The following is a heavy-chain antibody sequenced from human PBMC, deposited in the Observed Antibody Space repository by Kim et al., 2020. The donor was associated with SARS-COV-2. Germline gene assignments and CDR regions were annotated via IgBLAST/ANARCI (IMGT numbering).Heavy chain of an antibody. V-gene: IGHV3-33*05. CDR3: ARESTGLRYFHWLILRVDYYRIDA. CDR2: ISYDGSNK. D-gene: IGHD3-9*01. Sequence: GGSLRLSCAASGFTFSSYGMHWVRQAPGKGLEWVAVISYDGSNKYYADSVKGRFTISRDNSKNTLYLQMNSLRAEDTAVYYCARESTGLRYFHWLILRVDYYRIDAWGHGATVTVSS. J-gene: IGHJ6*02. CDR1: GFTFSSYG.